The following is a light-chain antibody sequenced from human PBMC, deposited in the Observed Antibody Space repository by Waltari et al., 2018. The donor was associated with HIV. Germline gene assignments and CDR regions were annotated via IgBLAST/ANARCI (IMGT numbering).Light chain of an antibody. CDR3: QQYSITQYS. CDR1: QSLLYTANNKNC. CDR2: WAS. Sequence: DIVMTQSPDSLAVSLGERATIKCKSSQSLLYTANNKNCVAWYQKKPGHPPRLLIYWASARDSGVPDRFSGSGSGTEFTLTISSLQPEEVAVYYCQQYSITQYSFGQGTKLEI. V-gene: IGKV4-1*01. J-gene: IGKJ2*03.